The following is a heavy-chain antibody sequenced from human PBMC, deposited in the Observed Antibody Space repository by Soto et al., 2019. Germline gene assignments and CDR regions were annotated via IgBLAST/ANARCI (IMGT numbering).Heavy chain of an antibody. CDR2: ISGSGGST. CDR3: VRVVAYNNPDC. V-gene: IGHV3-23*01. D-gene: IGHD4-4*01. CDR1: GFTFSGYA. Sequence: PGGSLRLSCAASGFTFSGYAMSWVRQAPGKGLEWVSAISGSGGSTYYADSVKGRFTISRDNSKHTLYLQMNSLRAEDTAVYYCVRVVAYNNPDCCGQGTLVTAAS. J-gene: IGHJ4*02.